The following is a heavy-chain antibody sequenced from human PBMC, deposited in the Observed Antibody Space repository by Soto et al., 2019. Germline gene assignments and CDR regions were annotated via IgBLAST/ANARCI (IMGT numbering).Heavy chain of an antibody. CDR1: GFALSTSGVG. V-gene: IGHV2-5*02. Sequence: SGPTLVNPTQTLTLTCTFCGFALSTSGVGVAWIRQPPGKALEWLALIYWDDDKRYNPSLKNRLTITRDTSKNHVVLTMTNMDLVDTATYYCAHNTVTTANAFDYWGLGTLVTVSS. CDR3: AHNTVTTANAFDY. J-gene: IGHJ4*02. CDR2: IYWDDDK. D-gene: IGHD4-17*01.